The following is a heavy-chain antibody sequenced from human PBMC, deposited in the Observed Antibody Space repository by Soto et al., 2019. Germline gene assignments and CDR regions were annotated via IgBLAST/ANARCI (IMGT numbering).Heavy chain of an antibody. CDR3: ARGPATAPDAD. CDR2: INAGNGNT. J-gene: IGHJ4*02. D-gene: IGHD1-1*01. CDR1: GYSFTSYA. Sequence: GASVKVSCKASGYSFTSYAIHWMRQAPGQRLEWMGWINAGNGNTKVPQKFQGRVTFTRDTSASTVYMEVSSLRSEDTAVYYGARGPATAPDADWGLGTLVTVAS. V-gene: IGHV1-3*01.